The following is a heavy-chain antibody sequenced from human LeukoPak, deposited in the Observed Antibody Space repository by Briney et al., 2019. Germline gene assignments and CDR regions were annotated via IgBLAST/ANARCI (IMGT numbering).Heavy chain of an antibody. CDR3: ASLSSPGAMGRFDF. D-gene: IGHD2-2*01. Sequence: PSETLSLTCTVSGGSISSYFWSWIRQPPGKGLEWIGYIYDSGRTNHNPSLKSRVTMSVDTSKKQFSLRLSSVTAAGTAVYYCASLSSPGAMGRFDFWGQGTLVTVSS. V-gene: IGHV4-59*08. CDR1: GGSISSYF. J-gene: IGHJ4*02. CDR2: IYDSGRT.